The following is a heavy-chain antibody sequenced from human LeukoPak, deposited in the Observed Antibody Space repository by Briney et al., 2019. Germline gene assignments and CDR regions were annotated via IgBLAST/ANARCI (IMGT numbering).Heavy chain of an antibody. V-gene: IGHV3-48*03. J-gene: IGHJ6*04. D-gene: IGHD3-22*01. CDR3: ARARKDYYDSSGYSYYYGMDV. Sequence: GGSLRLSCAVSGFPFSSYEMNRVRQALGKGLEWVSYISCSGSTIYYADSVKGRFTISRDNAKNSLYLQMNSLRAEDTAVYYCARARKDYYDSSGYSYYYGMDVWGKGTTVTVSS. CDR2: ISCSGSTI. CDR1: GFPFSSYE.